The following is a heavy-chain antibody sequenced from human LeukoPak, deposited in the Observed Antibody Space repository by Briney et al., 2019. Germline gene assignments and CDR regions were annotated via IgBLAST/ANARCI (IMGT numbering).Heavy chain of an antibody. J-gene: IGHJ4*02. CDR3: TTGKVTMIVVVSFDY. D-gene: IGHD3-22*01. Sequence: GGSLRLSCAASGFTFSSYGMSWVRQAPGKGLEWVSAISGSGGSTYYADSVKGRFTISRDNSKNTLYLQMNSLKTEDTAVYYCTTGKVTMIVVVSFDYWGQGTLVTVSS. CDR1: GFTFSSYG. CDR2: ISGSGGST. V-gene: IGHV3-23*01.